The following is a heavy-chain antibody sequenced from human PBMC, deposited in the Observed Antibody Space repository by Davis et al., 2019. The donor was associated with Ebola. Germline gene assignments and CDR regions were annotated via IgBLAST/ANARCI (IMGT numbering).Heavy chain of an antibody. CDR2: INHSGST. D-gene: IGHD7-27*01. CDR1: GGSFSGYY. J-gene: IGHJ3*02. CDR3: ASHLGPGTDAFDI. Sequence: PSETLSPTCAVYGGSFSGYYWSWIRQPPGKGLEWIGEINHSGSTNYNPSLKSRVTISVDTSKNQFSLKLSSVTAADTAVYYCASHLGPGTDAFDIWGQGTMVTVSS. V-gene: IGHV4-34*01.